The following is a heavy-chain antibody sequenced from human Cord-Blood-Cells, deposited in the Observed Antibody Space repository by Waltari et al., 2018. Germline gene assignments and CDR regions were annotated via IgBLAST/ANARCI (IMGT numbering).Heavy chain of an antibody. CDR2: IYYSGST. Sequence: QVQLQESGPGLVKPSETLSLTCTVSGGSISSYYWSWIRQPPGKGLEWIGYIYYSGSTNYNPSLKSRVTISVDTSKNQFSLKLSSVTAADTAVYYCARVRGKGFPDAFDIWGQGTMVTVSS. CDR3: ARVRGKGFPDAFDI. J-gene: IGHJ3*02. D-gene: IGHD2-21*01. V-gene: IGHV4-59*01. CDR1: GGSISSYY.